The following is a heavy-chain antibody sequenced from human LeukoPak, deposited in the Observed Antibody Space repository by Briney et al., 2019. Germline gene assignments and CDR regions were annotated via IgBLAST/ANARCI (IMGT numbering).Heavy chain of an antibody. CDR2: ISAYNGNT. J-gene: IGHJ4*02. V-gene: IGHV1-18*04. CDR1: GYTFTGYY. CDR3: ARSYYGGNSGDY. Sequence: ASVKVSCKASGYTFTGYYMHWVRQAPGQGLEWMGWISAYNGNTNYAQKLQGRVTMTTDTSTSTAYMELRSLRSDDTAVYYCARSYYGGNSGDYWGQGTLVTVSS. D-gene: IGHD4-23*01.